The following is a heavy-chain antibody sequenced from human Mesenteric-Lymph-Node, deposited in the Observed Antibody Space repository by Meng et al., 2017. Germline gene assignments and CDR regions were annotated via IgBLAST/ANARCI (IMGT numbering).Heavy chain of an antibody. V-gene: IGHV4-59*01. Sequence: SETLSLTCNVSGGSMSSYYWSWIRHLPGKGLEWIGYAYSSGSTNFNPSLKSRVTISVDTPNNQFSLKLRSVTAADTAVYYCARAKGFTVITRVFDYWGQGTLVTVSS. CDR3: ARAKGFTVITRVFDY. D-gene: IGHD4-17*01. CDR2: AYSSGST. J-gene: IGHJ4*02. CDR1: GGSMSSYY.